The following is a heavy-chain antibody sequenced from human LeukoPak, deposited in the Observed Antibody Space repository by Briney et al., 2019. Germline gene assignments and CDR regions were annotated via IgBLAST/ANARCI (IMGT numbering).Heavy chain of an antibody. CDR1: GFTFSVHH. D-gene: IGHD3-22*01. J-gene: IGHJ4*02. Sequence: PGRSLRLSCAASGFTFSVHHRDGARQAPGRGREGIGLSKNKEYAYSTVYAASGKVRLTLSRDNPNNSLYLQMISLTTEDTAVYYCTRIFYYGTRGYYPDFWGQGTLVTVSS. CDR2: SKNKEYAYST. V-gene: IGHV3-72*01. CDR3: TRIFYYGTRGYYPDF.